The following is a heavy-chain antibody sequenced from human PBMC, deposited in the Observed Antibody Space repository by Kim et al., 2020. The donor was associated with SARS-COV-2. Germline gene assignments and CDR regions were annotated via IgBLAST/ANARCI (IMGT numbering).Heavy chain of an antibody. D-gene: IGHD3-9*01. CDR2: IYHSGST. J-gene: IGHJ6*02. CDR1: GGSISSSNW. V-gene: IGHV4-4*02. CDR3: ARIVLRYFDWLSTHPYGMDV. Sequence: SETLSLTCAVSGGSISSSNWWSWVRQPPGKGLEWIGEIYHSGSTNYNPSLKSRVTISVDKSKNQFSLKLSSVTAADTAVYYCARIVLRYFDWLSTHPYGMDVWGQGTTVTVSS.